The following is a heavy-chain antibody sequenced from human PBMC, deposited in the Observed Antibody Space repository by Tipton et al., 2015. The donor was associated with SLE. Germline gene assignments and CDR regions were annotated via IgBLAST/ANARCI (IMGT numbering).Heavy chain of an antibody. CDR3: AGELVDAFDI. Sequence: SLRLSCAASGFTFGNYWMHWVRQVPGKGMLWVSRLNSDGTGRSYADSVKGRFTISRDNAKNTLYLQMNSLRAEDTAMYYCAGELVDAFDIWGQGTMVTVSS. J-gene: IGHJ3*02. V-gene: IGHV3-74*01. CDR1: GFTFGNYW. CDR2: LNSDGTGR.